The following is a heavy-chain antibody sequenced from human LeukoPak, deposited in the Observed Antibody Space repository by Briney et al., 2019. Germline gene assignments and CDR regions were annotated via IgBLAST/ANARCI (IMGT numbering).Heavy chain of an antibody. CDR3: ANRAVAGTRPFDY. CDR1: GFTFSSYA. J-gene: IGHJ4*02. V-gene: IGHV3-23*01. D-gene: IGHD6-19*01. Sequence: PGGSLRLSCAASGFTFSSYAMNWVRQAPGKGLEWVSVISDDGYTTFYADSVKGRFTISRDNSKSTLYLHMNSLRADGTAVYYCANRAVAGTRPFDYWGQGTLVTVSS. CDR2: ISDDGYTT.